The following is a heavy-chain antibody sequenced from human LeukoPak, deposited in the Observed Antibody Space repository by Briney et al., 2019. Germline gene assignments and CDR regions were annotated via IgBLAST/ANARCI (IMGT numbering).Heavy chain of an antibody. D-gene: IGHD1-26*01. Sequence: SETLSLTCVVYGGSFSGYYWSWIREPPGKGVEWVGEINHSGSTNYNPSLKSRVTISVDTSKNQFSLKLSSVTAADTAVYYCARSLVVGATYPYHWGQGTLVTVSS. V-gene: IGHV4-34*01. CDR3: ARSLVVGATYPYH. CDR2: INHSGST. J-gene: IGHJ5*02. CDR1: GGSFSGYY.